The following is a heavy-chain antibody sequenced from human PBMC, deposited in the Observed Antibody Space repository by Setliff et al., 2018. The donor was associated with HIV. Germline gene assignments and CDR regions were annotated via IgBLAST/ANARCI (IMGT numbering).Heavy chain of an antibody. CDR3: ARRQSYYDILNGRAFDALDI. Sequence: PSETLSLTCTFSGVTSGDYYWTWIRQPPGKGLEWIGYIYYSGSTNYNPSLKSRVTISVDTSKNQFSLKLRFVTAADTAVYSCARRQSYYDILNGRAFDALDIWGQGTKVTVSS. V-gene: IGHV4-59*08. CDR1: GVTSGDYY. D-gene: IGHD3-9*01. J-gene: IGHJ3*02. CDR2: IYYSGST.